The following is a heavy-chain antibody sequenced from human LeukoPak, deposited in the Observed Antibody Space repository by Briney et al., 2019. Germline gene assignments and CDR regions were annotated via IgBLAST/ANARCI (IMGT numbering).Heavy chain of an antibody. CDR1: GGSISSYY. V-gene: IGHV4-59*01. Sequence: SETLSLTCTVSGGSISSYYWSWIRQPPGKGLEWIGYIYYSGSTNYNPSLKSRVTISVDTSKNQLSLKLSSVTAADTAVYYCARDRRYDILTGPRFDYWGQGTLVTVSS. D-gene: IGHD3-9*01. J-gene: IGHJ4*02. CDR3: ARDRRYDILTGPRFDY. CDR2: IYYSGST.